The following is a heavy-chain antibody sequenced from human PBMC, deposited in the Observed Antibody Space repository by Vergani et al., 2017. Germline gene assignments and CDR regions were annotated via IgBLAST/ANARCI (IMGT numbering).Heavy chain of an antibody. CDR2: IIPIFGTA. V-gene: IGHV1-69*13. CDR1: GGTFSSYA. CDR3: AREDSTYYYDSSGLGAFDI. J-gene: IGHJ3*02. D-gene: IGHD3-22*01. Sequence: QVQLVQSGAEVKKPGASVKVSCKASGGTFSSYAISWVRQAPGQGLEWMGGIIPIFGTANYAQKFQGRVTITADESTSTAYMELSSLRSEDTAVYYCAREDSTYYYDSSGLGAFDIWGQGTMVTVSS.